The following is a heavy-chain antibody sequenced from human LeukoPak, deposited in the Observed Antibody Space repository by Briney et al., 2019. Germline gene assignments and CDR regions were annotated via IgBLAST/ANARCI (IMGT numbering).Heavy chain of an antibody. D-gene: IGHD6-13*01. CDR1: GGSISSYY. J-gene: IGHJ4*02. V-gene: IGHV4-59*04. Sequence: SETLSLTCTVSGGSISSYYWSWIRQPPGKGLEWIGYIYYSGSTYYNPSLKSRVTISVDTSKNQFSLKLSSVTAADTAVYYCARPGTIAAAGEFDYWGQGTLVTVSS. CDR3: ARPGTIAAAGEFDY. CDR2: IYYSGST.